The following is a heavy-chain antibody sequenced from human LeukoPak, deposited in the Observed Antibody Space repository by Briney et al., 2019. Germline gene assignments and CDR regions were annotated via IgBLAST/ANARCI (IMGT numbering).Heavy chain of an antibody. J-gene: IGHJ4*02. CDR2: IYGVGST. D-gene: IGHD5-24*01. CDR3: ARSGNSYNYGPFDY. V-gene: IGHV3-53*01. Sequence: GGSLRLSCAAFGFTVSTNYMSWVRQAPGKGPEWVSVIYGVGSTDSADSVKGRFTISRDNSKNTLYLQMNSLRAEDTAVYYCARSGNSYNYGPFDYWGPGTLVTVSS. CDR1: GFTVSTNY.